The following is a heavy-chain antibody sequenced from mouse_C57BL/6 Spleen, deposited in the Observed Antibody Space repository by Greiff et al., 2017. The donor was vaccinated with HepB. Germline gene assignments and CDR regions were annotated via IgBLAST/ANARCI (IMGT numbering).Heavy chain of an antibody. V-gene: IGHV1-69*01. CDR2: IDPSDSYT. J-gene: IGHJ2*01. CDR1: GYTFTSYW. CDR3: ARWGYYFDY. Sequence: QVQLKQPGAELVMPGASVKLSCKASGYTFTSYWMHWVKQRPGQGLEWIGEIDPSDSYTNYNQKFKGKSTLTVDKSSSTAYMQLSRLTSEDSAVYYCARWGYYFDYWGQGTTLTVSS.